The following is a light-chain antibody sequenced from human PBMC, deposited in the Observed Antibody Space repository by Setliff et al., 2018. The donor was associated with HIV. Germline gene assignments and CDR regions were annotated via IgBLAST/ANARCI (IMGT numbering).Light chain of an antibody. Sequence: EIVVTQSPATLSVSPGERATLSCRASQSVSGNLAWYQQKPGQAPRLLIYGASTRATGIPATFSGSGSGTEFTLTITSLQSEDFAVYYCQQYNNWPFTFGPGTKVDIK. V-gene: IGKV3-15*01. CDR3: QQYNNWPFT. CDR1: QSVSGN. CDR2: GAS. J-gene: IGKJ3*01.